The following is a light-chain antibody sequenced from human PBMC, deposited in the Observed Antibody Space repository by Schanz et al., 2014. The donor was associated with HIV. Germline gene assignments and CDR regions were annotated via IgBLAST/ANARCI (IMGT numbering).Light chain of an antibody. Sequence: SVLTQPPSVSGAPGQRVTISCTGSSSNIGAGYDVHWYQQLPGTAPKLLIYGNNNRPSGVPDRFSGSKSGTSASLAITGLQAEDEADYFCASYTSSATFVFGTGTKLTVL. CDR2: GNN. V-gene: IGLV1-40*01. CDR3: ASYTSSATFV. CDR1: SSNIGAGYD. J-gene: IGLJ1*01.